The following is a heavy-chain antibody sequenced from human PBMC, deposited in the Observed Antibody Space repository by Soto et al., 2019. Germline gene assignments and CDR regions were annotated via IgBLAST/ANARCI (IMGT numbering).Heavy chain of an antibody. CDR3: AKTKPDYYDSSGLRGDFDL. V-gene: IGHV3-30*18. D-gene: IGHD3-22*01. Sequence: QVQLVESGGGVVQPGRSLRLSCAASGFTFSSYGMHWVRQAPGKGLGWVAVISYDGSNKYYADSVKGRFTISRDNSKNTLYLQMNSLRAEDTAVYYCAKTKPDYYDSSGLRGDFDLWGRGTLVTVSS. J-gene: IGHJ2*01. CDR2: ISYDGSNK. CDR1: GFTFSSYG.